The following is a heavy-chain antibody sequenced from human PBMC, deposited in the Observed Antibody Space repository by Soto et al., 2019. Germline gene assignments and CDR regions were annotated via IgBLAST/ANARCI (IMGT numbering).Heavy chain of an antibody. Sequence: QVQLQESGPGLLKPSQTLSLICTVSRGSINSGGYYWHWIRQHPGKGLEWIGYVFHSGSTYYNPYLRSRVTTSMDTSKNQFSLHLSSVTAADTAIYYCARGGGEDNYFGPWGQGTLVTVSS. D-gene: IGHD3-16*01. V-gene: IGHV4-31*03. CDR1: RGSINSGGYY. CDR3: ARGGGEDNYFGP. CDR2: VFHSGST. J-gene: IGHJ5*02.